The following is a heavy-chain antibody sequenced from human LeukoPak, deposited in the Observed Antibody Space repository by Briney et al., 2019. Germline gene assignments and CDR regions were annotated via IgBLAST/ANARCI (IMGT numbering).Heavy chain of an antibody. CDR3: ARDTRYNWNYFWFDP. Sequence: SVKVSCKASGGTFSSYAITWVRQAPGQGLEWMGGIIPIFGTANYAQKLQGRVTMTTDTSTSTAYMELRSLRSDDTAVYYCARDTRYNWNYFWFDPWGQGTLVTVSS. CDR1: GGTFSSYA. J-gene: IGHJ5*02. CDR2: IIPIFGTA. D-gene: IGHD1-7*01. V-gene: IGHV1-69*05.